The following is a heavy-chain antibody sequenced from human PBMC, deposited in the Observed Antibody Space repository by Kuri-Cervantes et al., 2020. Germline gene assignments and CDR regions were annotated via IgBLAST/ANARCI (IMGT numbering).Heavy chain of an antibody. J-gene: IGHJ4*02. CDR1: GFTFSSYW. D-gene: IGHD7-27*01. V-gene: IGHV3-48*02. Sequence: GESLKISCAASGFTFSSYWMNWVRPAPGKGLEWVSYISSSSSTIYYADSVKGRFTISRDTAKNSLYLQVNSLRDEDTAVYYCARDGDHWGQGTLVTVSS. CDR2: ISSSSSTI. CDR3: ARDGDH.